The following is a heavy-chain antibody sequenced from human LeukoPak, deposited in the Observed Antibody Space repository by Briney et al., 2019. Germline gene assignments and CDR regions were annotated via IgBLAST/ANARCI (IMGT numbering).Heavy chain of an antibody. V-gene: IGHV3-21*01. CDR1: GFTFSSYS. J-gene: IGHJ6*03. D-gene: IGHD2-15*01. Sequence: GGSLRLSCAASGFTFSSYSMNWVRQAPGKGLERVSSISSSSSYIYCADSVKGRFTISRDNAKNSLYLQMNSLRAEDTAVYYCARHVVAAAYYYYYYMDVWGKGTTVTVSS. CDR3: ARHVVAAAYYYYYYMDV. CDR2: ISSSSSYI.